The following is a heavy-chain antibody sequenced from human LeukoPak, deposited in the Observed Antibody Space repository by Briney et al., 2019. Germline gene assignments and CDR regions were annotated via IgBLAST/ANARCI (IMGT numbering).Heavy chain of an antibody. CDR3: ARGQWGLLLLNWFDP. J-gene: IGHJ5*02. D-gene: IGHD1-26*01. CDR1: VFSFSNYS. Sequence: PGGSLRLSCAASVFSFSNYSMNWVRQAPGKGLEWVSGISSDSYYIYYADSVKGRFTISRDNAKNSLYLQMTSLRAEDTAVYYCARGQWGLLLLNWFDPWGQGTLVTVSS. V-gene: IGHV3-21*06. CDR2: ISSDSYYI.